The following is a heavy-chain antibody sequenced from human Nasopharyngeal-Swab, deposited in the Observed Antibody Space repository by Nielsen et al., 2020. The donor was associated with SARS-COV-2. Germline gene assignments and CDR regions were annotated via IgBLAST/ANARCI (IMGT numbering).Heavy chain of an antibody. Sequence: SETLSLTCTVSGGSISSSSYYWGWIRQPPGKGLEWIGSIYYSGSTYYNPSLESRVTISVDTSKNQFSLKLSSVTAADTAVYYCARGMGSDYVWGSYRYEDYFDYWGQGTLVTVSS. CDR1: GGSISSSSYY. D-gene: IGHD3-16*02. CDR3: ARGMGSDYVWGSYRYEDYFDY. CDR2: IYYSGST. J-gene: IGHJ4*02. V-gene: IGHV4-39*07.